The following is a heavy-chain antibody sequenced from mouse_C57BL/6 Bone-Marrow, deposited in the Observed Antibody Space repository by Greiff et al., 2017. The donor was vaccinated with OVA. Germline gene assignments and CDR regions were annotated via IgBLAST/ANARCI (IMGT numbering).Heavy chain of an antibody. CDR2: INPSSGYT. Sequence: VQVVESGAELAKPGASVKLSCKASGYTFTSYWMHWVKQRPGQGLEWIGYINPSSGYTKYNQKFKDKATLTADKSSSTAYMQLSSLTYEDSAVYYCASGPTPYYYAMDYWGQGTSVTVSS. CDR1: GYTFTSYW. CDR3: ASGPTPYYYAMDY. D-gene: IGHD1-1*01. J-gene: IGHJ4*01. V-gene: IGHV1-7*01.